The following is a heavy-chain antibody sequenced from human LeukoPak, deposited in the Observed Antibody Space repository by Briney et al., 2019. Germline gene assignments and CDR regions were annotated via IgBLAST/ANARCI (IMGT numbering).Heavy chain of an antibody. D-gene: IGHD3-9*01. Sequence: PSETLSLTCAVYGGSFSGYYWSWIRQPPGKGLEWIGEINHSGSTNYNPSLKNRVTISVDTSKNQFSLKLSSVTAADTAVYYCASAAGYDILTGYSPDAFDIWGQGTMVTVSS. J-gene: IGHJ3*02. V-gene: IGHV4-34*01. CDR1: GGSFSGYY. CDR3: ASAAGYDILTGYSPDAFDI. CDR2: INHSGST.